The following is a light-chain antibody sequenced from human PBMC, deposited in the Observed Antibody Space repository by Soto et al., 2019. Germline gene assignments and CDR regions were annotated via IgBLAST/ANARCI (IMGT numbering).Light chain of an antibody. J-gene: IGKJ1*01. CDR2: GAS. V-gene: IGKV3-20*01. CDR3: QQYNDWPPWT. CDR1: QSISSGY. Sequence: EIVLTQSPGTLSLSPGERATLSCRASQSISSGYLAWYQHKPGQAPRLLLYGASSRATGIPDRFTGSGSGRDFTLTISSLQSEDFAVYYCQQYNDWPPWTVGQGTKVDIK.